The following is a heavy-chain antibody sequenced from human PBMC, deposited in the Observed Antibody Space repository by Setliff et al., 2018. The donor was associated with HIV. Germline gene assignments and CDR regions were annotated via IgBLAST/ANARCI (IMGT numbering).Heavy chain of an antibody. D-gene: IGHD3-22*01. CDR1: GGSIRSYY. V-gene: IGHV4-59*08. CDR3: ARHQGKYYDSSGYSGWFFDL. J-gene: IGHJ2*01. CDR2: IYISGRT. Sequence: SETLSLTCTVSGGSIRSYYWTWIRQPPGKGLEWIGYIYISGRTNYNPSLKSRVTISVDTSKNHFSLQLNSVTAADTAVYYCARHQGKYYDSSGYSGWFFDLWGRGTLVTVSS.